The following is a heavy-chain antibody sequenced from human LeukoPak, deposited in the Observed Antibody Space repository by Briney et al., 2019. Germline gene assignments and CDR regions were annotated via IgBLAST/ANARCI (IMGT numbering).Heavy chain of an antibody. CDR1: GFTVSTNY. D-gene: IGHD1-26*01. CDR3: ARGSGSYYWFDY. V-gene: IGHV3-66*01. Sequence: GGSLRLSCAASGFTVSTNYMSWVRQAPGKGLEWVSVIYSGGSTYYADSVRGRFTISRDISKNTLYLQMNSLRAEDTAVYYCARGSGSYYWFDYWGQGTLVTVSS. J-gene: IGHJ4*02. CDR2: IYSGGST.